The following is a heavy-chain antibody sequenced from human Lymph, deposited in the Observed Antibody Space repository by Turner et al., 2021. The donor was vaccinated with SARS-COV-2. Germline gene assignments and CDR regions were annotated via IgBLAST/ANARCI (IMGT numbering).Heavy chain of an antibody. J-gene: IGHJ2*01. Sequence: EVQLLDSGGGLVQPGGSLRLSCAASGFTFSSYGMSWVRQAPGKGLEWVSAISGSGGSTYYADSVKGRFTISRDNSKNTLYLQMNSLRAEDTAVYYCARVRSAAGFWYFDLWGRGTLVTVSS. CDR3: ARVRSAAGFWYFDL. V-gene: IGHV3-23*01. CDR2: ISGSGGST. D-gene: IGHD6-13*01. CDR1: GFTFSSYG.